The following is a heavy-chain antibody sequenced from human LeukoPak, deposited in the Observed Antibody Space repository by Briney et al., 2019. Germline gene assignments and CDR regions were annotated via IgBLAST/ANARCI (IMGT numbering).Heavy chain of an antibody. CDR1: GLTFSSYW. V-gene: IGHV3-74*01. D-gene: IGHD2-2*01. J-gene: IGHJ6*02. CDR2: INSDGSST. Sequence: GGSLRLSCAASGLTFSSYWMHWVRQAPGKGLVWVSRINSDGSSTSYADSVKGRFTISRDNAKNTLYLQMNSLRAEDTAVYYCARGEYCSSTSCYGDFHYGMDVWGQGTTVTVSS. CDR3: ARGEYCSSTSCYGDFHYGMDV.